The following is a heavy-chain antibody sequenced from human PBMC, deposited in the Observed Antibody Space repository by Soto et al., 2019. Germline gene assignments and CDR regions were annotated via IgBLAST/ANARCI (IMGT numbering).Heavy chain of an antibody. Sequence: SETLSLTSTVAGASIKSYYWSWIRKHTGKGLEWIGYIYLSGFTYSNPSLKSRVSMSIGTSKNEFSLKLSSVTAADTAVYYCARGYCSSTSCYEFDYWGQGTLVTVSS. J-gene: IGHJ4*02. CDR2: IYLSGFT. V-gene: IGHV4-59*06. CDR1: GASIKSYY. D-gene: IGHD2-2*01. CDR3: ARGYCSSTSCYEFDY.